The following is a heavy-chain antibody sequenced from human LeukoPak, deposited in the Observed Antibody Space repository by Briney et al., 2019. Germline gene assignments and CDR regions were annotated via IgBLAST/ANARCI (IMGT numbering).Heavy chain of an antibody. CDR3: ARKTVEEGVDY. Sequence: PGGSLRLSCAVSEFTFSTFCMHWVRQAPGKGLEWVAVIWYDGSNKYYADSVKGRLTISRDNSKNTLYLQMNSLRAEDTAVYYCARKTVEEGVDYWGQGTLVTVSS. V-gene: IGHV3-33*01. J-gene: IGHJ4*02. D-gene: IGHD1-14*01. CDR1: EFTFSTFC. CDR2: IWYDGSNK.